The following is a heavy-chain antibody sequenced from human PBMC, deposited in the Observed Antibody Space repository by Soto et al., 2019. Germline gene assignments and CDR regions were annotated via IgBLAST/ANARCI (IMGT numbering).Heavy chain of an antibody. J-gene: IGHJ4*02. Sequence: PGGSLRLSCAASGFTFSSYGMHWVRQAPGKGLEWVAVIWYDGSNKYYADSVKGRFTISRDNSKNTLYLQMNSLRAEDTAVYYCARDPYYYDSSGYTYYFDYWGQGTLVTVSS. CDR2: IWYDGSNK. CDR3: ARDPYYYDSSGYTYYFDY. CDR1: GFTFSSYG. D-gene: IGHD3-22*01. V-gene: IGHV3-33*01.